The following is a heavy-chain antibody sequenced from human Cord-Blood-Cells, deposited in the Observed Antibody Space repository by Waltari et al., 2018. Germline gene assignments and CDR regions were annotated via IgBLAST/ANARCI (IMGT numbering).Heavy chain of an antibody. CDR1: GGSITSSSYY. CDR2: IYYSGST. V-gene: IGHV4-39*01. Sequence: QLQLQESGPGLVTPSETLSLTCTVSGGSITSSSYYWGWIRQPPGKGLEWIGSIYYSGSTYYNPSLKSRATISVDTSKNQFSLKLSSVTAADTAVYYCARAYSSSYYFDYWGQGTLVTVSS. J-gene: IGHJ4*02. D-gene: IGHD6-6*01. CDR3: ARAYSSSYYFDY.